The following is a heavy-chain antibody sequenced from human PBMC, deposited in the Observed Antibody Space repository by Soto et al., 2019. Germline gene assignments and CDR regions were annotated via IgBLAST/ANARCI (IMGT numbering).Heavy chain of an antibody. CDR2: IYHSGTT. CDR1: HFSVTNNKY. Sequence: QVLLQESGPGLVKPSGTLSLTCTVSHFSVTNNKYWSWVRQSPGKPLECIGEIYHSGTTYYNPSLSSRVSMSMDKSKNQFSLILTSVTAADTAVYYCARDSRYCTDSGCSIMRDAFDVWGQGTLVTVSS. D-gene: IGHD2-15*01. CDR3: ARDSRYCTDSGCSIMRDAFDV. V-gene: IGHV4-4*02. J-gene: IGHJ3*01.